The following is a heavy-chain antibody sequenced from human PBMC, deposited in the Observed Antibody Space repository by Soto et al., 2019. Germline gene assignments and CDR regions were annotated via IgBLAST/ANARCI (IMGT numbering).Heavy chain of an antibody. CDR2: ISYEGRNT. V-gene: IGHV3-30*03. CDR1: GFTFNNYD. Sequence: QVQLVESGGGVVQPGKSLRLSCVGSGFTFNNYDIHWVRQAPGKGLEWVAVISYEGRNTSSGDSVQGRFTISGDNSKNTVYLPMNSPREADTAVYSCARDLGSSASVSYPDFWGQGTLGTVSS. J-gene: IGHJ4*02. D-gene: IGHD3-10*01. CDR3: ARDLGSSASVSYPDF.